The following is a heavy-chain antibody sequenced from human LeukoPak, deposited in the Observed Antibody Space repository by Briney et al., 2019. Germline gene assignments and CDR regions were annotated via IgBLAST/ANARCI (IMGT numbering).Heavy chain of an antibody. V-gene: IGHV3-23*01. CDR1: GFTFSSYA. CDR3: ARRAGDYSHPYDY. CDR2: ISDSGGRT. J-gene: IGHJ4*02. D-gene: IGHD3-22*01. Sequence: GGSLRLSCAASGFTFSSYAMTWVRQAPGKGLEWVSSISDSGGRTYYADSVKGRCTISRDNSKNTLYLQMNSLRAEDTAVYYCARRAGDYSHPYDYWGQGTLITVSS.